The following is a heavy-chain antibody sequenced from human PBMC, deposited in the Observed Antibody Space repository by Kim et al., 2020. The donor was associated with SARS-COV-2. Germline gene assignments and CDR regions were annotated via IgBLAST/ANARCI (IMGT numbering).Heavy chain of an antibody. J-gene: IGHJ5*02. Sequence: ARKFQGRVTITEDTSTDTAYMELSSLRSEETAVYYCATATIFGVVTNWFDPWGQGTLVTVSS. CDR3: ATATIFGVVTNWFDP. V-gene: IGHV1-24*01. D-gene: IGHD3-3*01.